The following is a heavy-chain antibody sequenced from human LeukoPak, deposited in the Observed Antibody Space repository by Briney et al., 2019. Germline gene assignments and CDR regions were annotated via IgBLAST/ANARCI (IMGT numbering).Heavy chain of an antibody. V-gene: IGHV3-9*01. Sequence: GGSLSLSCAATGFTFKDYGMHWVRQPPGKGLEWVSSINWNGGGTDYADSVKGRFTISRDNAKNSLYLQLSSLRPEDTALYYCAKHMRATNTYSFFGLDVWGQGTTVTVSS. CDR1: GFTFKDYG. CDR3: AKHMRATNTYSFFGLDV. J-gene: IGHJ6*02. CDR2: INWNGGGT. D-gene: IGHD1-26*01.